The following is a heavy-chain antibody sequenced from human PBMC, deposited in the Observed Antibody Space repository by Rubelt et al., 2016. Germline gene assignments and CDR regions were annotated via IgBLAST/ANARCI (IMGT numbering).Heavy chain of an antibody. D-gene: IGHD2-15*01. CDR3: ARSPGYCSGGSCYGYFDY. J-gene: IGHJ4*02. CDR2: IYYSGST. CDR1: GGSISSYY. Sequence: QLQLQESGPGLVKPSETLSLTCTVSGGSISSYYWSWIRQPPGKGLEWIGYIYYSGSTNYNPSLKSCVTISVDTSKNQLSLKLSSVTAADTAVYYCARSPGYCSGGSCYGYFDYWGQGTLVTVSS. V-gene: IGHV4-59*01.